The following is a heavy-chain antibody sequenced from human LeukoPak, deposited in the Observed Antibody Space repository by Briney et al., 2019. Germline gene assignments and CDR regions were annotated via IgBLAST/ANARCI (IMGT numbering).Heavy chain of an antibody. CDR1: GITFSNAW. Sequence: PGGSLRLSCVVSGITFSNAWMNWDRQTPGKGLEWVGRIKSKVNGGTTDYAAPVKGRFTISRDDSKNTLYLQMSSLKTEDTAVYYCTKDPPFTGGVYSAYRGQGTLVTVSS. V-gene: IGHV3-15*07. D-gene: IGHD7-27*01. J-gene: IGHJ4*02. CDR3: TKDPPFTGGVYSAY. CDR2: IKSKVNGGTT.